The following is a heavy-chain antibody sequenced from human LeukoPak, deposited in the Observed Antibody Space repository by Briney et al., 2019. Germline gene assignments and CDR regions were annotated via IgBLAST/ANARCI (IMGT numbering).Heavy chain of an antibody. D-gene: IGHD6-13*01. J-gene: IGHJ4*02. V-gene: IGHV4-34*01. CDR1: GGSVRDNY. Sequence: PSEALSLTCAVYGGSVRDNYWSWIRQPPGKGLEWIGEIHHSGSTKYNPSLKSRVTISLDTSKNQFSLKLNSMTAADTAVYYCAGHVSAAAGGRWGQGTLVTVSS. CDR2: IHHSGST. CDR3: AGHVSAAAGGR.